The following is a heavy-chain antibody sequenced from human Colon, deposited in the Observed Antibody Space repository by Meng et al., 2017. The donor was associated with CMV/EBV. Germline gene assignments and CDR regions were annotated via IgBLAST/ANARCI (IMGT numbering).Heavy chain of an antibody. Sequence: SETLSLTCTVSGGSISSYYWSWIRQPPGKGLEWIGYIYYSGSTNYNPSLKSRVTISVDTSENQFSLKLSSVTAADTAVYYCARSSSDPYYYYGMDVWGQGTTVTVSS. CDR1: GGSISSYY. J-gene: IGHJ6*02. D-gene: IGHD1-26*01. V-gene: IGHV4-59*01. CDR3: ARSSSDPYYYYGMDV. CDR2: IYYSGST.